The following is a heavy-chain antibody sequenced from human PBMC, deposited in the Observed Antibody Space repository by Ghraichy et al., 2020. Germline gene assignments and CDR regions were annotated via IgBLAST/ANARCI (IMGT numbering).Heavy chain of an antibody. CDR3: ARVYYYDTTAYYENRFDF. D-gene: IGHD3-22*01. CDR1: GGSVNSGSYY. Sequence: SETLSLTCTVSGGSVNSGSYYWSWIRQPPGKGLEWIGYIYYSGNTNYNPSLKSRVSISLDMSENQFSMELTSVTAADTAVYYCARVYYYDTTAYYENRFDFWGQGTLVTVSS. CDR2: IYYSGNT. J-gene: IGHJ4*02. V-gene: IGHV4-61*01.